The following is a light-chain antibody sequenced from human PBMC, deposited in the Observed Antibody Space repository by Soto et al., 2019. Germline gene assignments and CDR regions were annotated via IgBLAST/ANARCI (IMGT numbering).Light chain of an antibody. J-gene: IGKJ3*01. V-gene: IGKV1-8*01. Sequence: AIRMTQSPSSFSASTGDRVTITCRASQGISSYLAWYQQKPWKAPKLLIYAASTLQSGVPSRFSGSGAGTDFTLTISCLQSEDFATYYCHQYYSYPLTFGPGTKVDIK. CDR3: HQYYSYPLT. CDR1: QGISSY. CDR2: AAS.